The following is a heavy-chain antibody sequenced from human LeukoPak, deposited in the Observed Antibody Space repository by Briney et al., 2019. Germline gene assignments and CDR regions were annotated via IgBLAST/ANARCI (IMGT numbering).Heavy chain of an antibody. CDR3: ARDPSLTGAYDAFDI. V-gene: IGHV3-11*04. D-gene: IGHD7-27*01. Sequence: GGSLRHSCAASGFTFSDYYMSWIRQAPGKGLEWVSYISSSGSTIYYADSVKGRFTISRDNAKNSLYLQTNSLRAEDTAVYYCARDPSLTGAYDAFDIWGQGTMVTVSS. CDR1: GFTFSDYY. J-gene: IGHJ3*02. CDR2: ISSSGSTI.